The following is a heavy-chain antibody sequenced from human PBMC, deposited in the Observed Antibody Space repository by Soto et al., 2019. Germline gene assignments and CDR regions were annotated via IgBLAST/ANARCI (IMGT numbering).Heavy chain of an antibody. CDR1: GITFDDFA. D-gene: IGHD1-26*01. Sequence: EVQLVESGGGLVQPGRSLRLSCAASGITFDDFAMHWVRQAPGKGLEWVSGINWDGDFIDYADSVKGRLTISRDKAQNSLYLQMTNLGLEDTALYFCALGNSSSFYSLTYWGQGTLVTVSS. J-gene: IGHJ4*02. CDR2: INWDGDFI. V-gene: IGHV3-9*01. CDR3: ALGNSSSFYSLTY.